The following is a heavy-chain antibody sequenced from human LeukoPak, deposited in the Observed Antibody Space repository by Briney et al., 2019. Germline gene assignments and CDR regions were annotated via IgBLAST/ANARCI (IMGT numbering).Heavy chain of an antibody. V-gene: IGHV3-23*01. Sequence: PGGSLRLSCAASGFTFSSYAMSWVRQAPGKGLEWVSAISGSGGSTYYADSVKGRFTISRDNSKNTLYLQMNSLRAEDTAVYYCAGETRRDGYNPPDYWGQGTLVTVSS. CDR1: GFTFSSYA. J-gene: IGHJ4*02. CDR2: ISGSGGST. CDR3: AGETRRDGYNPPDY. D-gene: IGHD5-24*01.